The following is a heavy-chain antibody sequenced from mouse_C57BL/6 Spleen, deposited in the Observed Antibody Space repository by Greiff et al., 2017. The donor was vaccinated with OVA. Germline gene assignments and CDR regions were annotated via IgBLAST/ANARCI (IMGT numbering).Heavy chain of an antibody. D-gene: IGHD1-1*01. V-gene: IGHV1-74*01. CDR3: AMEAVITTVVAPGV. CDR2: IHPSDSVT. J-gene: IGHJ1*03. Sequence: QVQLQQPGAELVKPGASVKVSCKASGYTFTSYWMHWVKQRPGQGLEWIGRIHPSDSVTNYNQKFKGKATLTVDKSSSTAYMQLSSLTSEDSAVYYCAMEAVITTVVAPGVWGTGTTVTVSS. CDR1: GYTFTSYW.